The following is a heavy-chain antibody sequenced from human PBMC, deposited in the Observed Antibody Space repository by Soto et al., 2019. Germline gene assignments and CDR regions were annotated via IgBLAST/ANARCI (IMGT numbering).Heavy chain of an antibody. D-gene: IGHD3-3*01. Sequence: QVQLQESGPGLVKPSQTLSLTCTVSGGSINSGDYYWSWIRQPPGKGLEWIGYIYYSGSTYYNPFLKSRVTISVDTSKNQFSLKLSSVTAADTAVYYCARDGFFGRSGYFDYWGQGTLVTVSS. J-gene: IGHJ4*02. V-gene: IGHV4-30-4*01. CDR1: GGSINSGDYY. CDR3: ARDGFFGRSGYFDY. CDR2: IYYSGST.